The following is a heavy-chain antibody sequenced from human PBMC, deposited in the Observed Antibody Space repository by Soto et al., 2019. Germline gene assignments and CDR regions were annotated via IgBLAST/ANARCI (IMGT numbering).Heavy chain of an antibody. CDR2: INAGNGNT. CDR3: AREWLVPYYFDY. CDR1: GYTFTSYA. Sequence: ASVKVSCKASGYTFTSYAMHWVRQAPGQRLEWMGWINAGNGNTKYSQKFQGRVTITRDTSASTAYMELSSLRSEDTAVYYCAREWLVPYYFDYWGQGTLVTVSS. V-gene: IGHV1-3*01. J-gene: IGHJ4*02. D-gene: IGHD6-19*01.